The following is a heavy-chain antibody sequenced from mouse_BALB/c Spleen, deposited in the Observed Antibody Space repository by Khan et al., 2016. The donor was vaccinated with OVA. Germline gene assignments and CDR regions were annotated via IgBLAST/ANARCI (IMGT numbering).Heavy chain of an antibody. V-gene: IGHV2-9*02. CDR2: IWAGGST. CDR1: GFSLTSYG. J-gene: IGHJ3*01. D-gene: IGHD2-2*01. Sequence: QVQLKESGPGLVAPSQSLSITCTVSGFSLTSYGVHWVRQPPGKGLEWLGVIWAGGSTNYNSALMSRLSISKDKSKSQVFLKMNSLQTDDTAIYYCARDGYDEAWFAYWGQGTLVTVSA. CDR3: ARDGYDEAWFAY.